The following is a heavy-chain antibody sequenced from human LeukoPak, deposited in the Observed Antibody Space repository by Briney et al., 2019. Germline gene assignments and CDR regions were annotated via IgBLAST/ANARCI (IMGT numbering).Heavy chain of an antibody. CDR2: ISGSGGST. Sequence: GGSLRLSCAASGFTFSSYAMSWVRQAPGKGLEWVSAISGSGGSTYYADSVKVRFTISRDNSKNTLYLQMNSLRAEDTAVYYCAKYGAKSYYYDSSGYYSFDYWGQGTLVTVSS. J-gene: IGHJ4*02. CDR3: AKYGAKSYYYDSSGYYSFDY. CDR1: GFTFSSYA. D-gene: IGHD3-22*01. V-gene: IGHV3-23*01.